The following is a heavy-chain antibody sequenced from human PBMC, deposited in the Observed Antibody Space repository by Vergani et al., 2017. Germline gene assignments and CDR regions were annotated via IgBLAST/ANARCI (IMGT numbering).Heavy chain of an antibody. CDR1: GYTFTNYG. V-gene: IGHV1-18*04. CDR3: ARTPSYYDRGFFDY. J-gene: IGHJ4*02. D-gene: IGHD3-22*01. Sequence: QVHLVQSGAEVKKPGSSVKVSCKASGYTFTNYGASWVRQAPGQGLEWMGWISAYNGNTNYAQKLQGRVTMTTDTSTSTAYMGLRSLRSDDTAVYYCARTPSYYDRGFFDYWGQGTLVTVSS. CDR2: ISAYNGNT.